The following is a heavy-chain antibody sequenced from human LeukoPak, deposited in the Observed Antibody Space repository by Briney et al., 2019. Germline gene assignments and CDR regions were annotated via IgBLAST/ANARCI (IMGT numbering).Heavy chain of an antibody. J-gene: IGHJ5*02. V-gene: IGHV3-7*03. Sequence: PGGSLRLSCAASGFSFSNYWMHWVRQAPGKGLEWVANIREERGQEYYVDSVKGRFTISKNSAKNSLYLQMNTLRVEDTAMYYCASLDTAEQPLANHWGQGTLVTVSS. CDR1: GFSFSNYW. D-gene: IGHD5-18*01. CDR2: IREERGQE. CDR3: ASLDTAEQPLANH.